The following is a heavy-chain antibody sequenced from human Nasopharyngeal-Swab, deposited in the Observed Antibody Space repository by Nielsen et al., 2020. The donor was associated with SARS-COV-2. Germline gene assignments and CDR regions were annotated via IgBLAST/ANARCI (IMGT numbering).Heavy chain of an antibody. CDR2: INHSGST. Sequence: CQAPGKGLEWIGEINHSGSTNYNPSLKSRVTISVDTSKNQFSLKLSSVTAADTAVYYCALFRELFPGGGMDVWGQGTTVTVSS. CDR3: ALFRELFPGGGMDV. V-gene: IGHV4-34*01. J-gene: IGHJ6*02. D-gene: IGHD3-10*02.